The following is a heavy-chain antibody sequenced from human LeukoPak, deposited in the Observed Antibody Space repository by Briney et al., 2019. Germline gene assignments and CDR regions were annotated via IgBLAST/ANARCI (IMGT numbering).Heavy chain of an antibody. Sequence: SVTLSLTCSVSGVSVTGGGYHWSWIRQHPGKGLEWIGFASYSGGTYYNPSLMSRITISVDRSQNQFSLRMRDVTAADTAVYFCTVGPHHYFDSWGQGTLVTVSS. CDR1: GVSVTGGGYH. CDR3: TVGPHHYFDS. D-gene: IGHD4-11*01. J-gene: IGHJ4*02. CDR2: ASYSGGT. V-gene: IGHV4-31*03.